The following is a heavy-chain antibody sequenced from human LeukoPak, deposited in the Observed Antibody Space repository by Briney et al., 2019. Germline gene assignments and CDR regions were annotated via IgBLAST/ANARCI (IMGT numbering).Heavy chain of an antibody. CDR3: ARQGWYYDSSGYYSYFDY. CDR1: GFTFSSYD. V-gene: IGHV3-13*01. D-gene: IGHD3-22*01. Sequence: GSLLLSCAASGFTFSSYDMRWVRPATGKGLEWVSAIGTAGDTYYPGSVKGRFTISRENAKNSLYLQMNSLRAGDTAVYYCARQGWYYDSSGYYSYFDYWGQGTLVTVSS. J-gene: IGHJ4*02. CDR2: IGTAGDT.